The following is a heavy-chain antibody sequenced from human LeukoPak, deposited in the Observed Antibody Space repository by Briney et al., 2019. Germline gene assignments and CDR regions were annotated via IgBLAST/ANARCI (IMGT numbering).Heavy chain of an antibody. V-gene: IGHV1-8*01. CDR1: GGTFTSYD. Sequence: GASVKVSCKASGGTFTSYDINWVRQATGQGLEWMGWMNPNSGNTGYAQKFQGRVTMTRDMSTSTVYMELSSLRSEDTAVYYCARVDYYDSSGKDGLDYWGQGTLVTVSS. CDR3: ARVDYYDSSGKDGLDY. D-gene: IGHD3-22*01. CDR2: MNPNSGNT. J-gene: IGHJ4*02.